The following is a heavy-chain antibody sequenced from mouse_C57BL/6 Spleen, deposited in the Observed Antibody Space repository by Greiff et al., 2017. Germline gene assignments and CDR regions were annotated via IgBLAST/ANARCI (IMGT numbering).Heavy chain of an antibody. V-gene: IGHV1-64*01. CDR2: IHPNSGST. J-gene: IGHJ2*01. D-gene: IGHD1-1*01. CDR1: GYTFTSYW. Sequence: QVQLQQPGAELVKPGASVKLSCKASGYTFTSYWMHWVKQRPGQGLEWIGMIHPNSGSTNYNEKFKSKATLTVDKSSSTAYMQLISLTSEDSAVYYCARDYYGSSSYYFDYWGQGTTLTVSS. CDR3: ARDYYGSSSYYFDY.